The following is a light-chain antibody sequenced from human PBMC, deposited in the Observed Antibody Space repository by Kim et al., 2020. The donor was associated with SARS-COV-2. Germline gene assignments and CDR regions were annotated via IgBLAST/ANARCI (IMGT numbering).Light chain of an antibody. CDR1: QDIRIY. CDR2: TAS. Sequence: ASVRDTVTITCRASQDIRIYLAWFQQKPGKAPKSLIYTASSLQDAVPSQFGDSGSGTEFTQTISRLPPEDLSTYDGEQYRSSPVTFGPGTRLENK. J-gene: IGKJ5*01. CDR3: EQYRSSPVT. V-gene: IGKV1-16*02.